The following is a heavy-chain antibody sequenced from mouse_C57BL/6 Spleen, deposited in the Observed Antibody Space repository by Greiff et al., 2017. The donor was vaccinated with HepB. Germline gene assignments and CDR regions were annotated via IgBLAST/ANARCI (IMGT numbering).Heavy chain of an antibody. Sequence: VQLQQSGAELARPGASVKLSCKASGYTFTSYGISWVKQRTGQGLEWIGEIYPRSGNTYYNEKFKGKATLTADKSSSTAYMELRSLTSEDSAVYFCARSLLITTVVGYAMDYWGQGTSVTVSS. J-gene: IGHJ4*01. CDR3: ARSLLITTVVGYAMDY. CDR1: GYTFTSYG. D-gene: IGHD1-1*01. CDR2: IYPRSGNT. V-gene: IGHV1-81*01.